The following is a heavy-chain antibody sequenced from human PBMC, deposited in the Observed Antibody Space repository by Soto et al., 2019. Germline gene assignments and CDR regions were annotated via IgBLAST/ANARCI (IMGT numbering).Heavy chain of an antibody. D-gene: IGHD3-3*01. V-gene: IGHV3-9*01. CDR1: GLTFDDYA. CDR2: ISWNSGST. CDR3: VKAVSFDLWSGYYFAS. Sequence: EVHLVESGGGLVQPGRSLRLSCAASGLTFDDYAMHWVRQAPGKGLEWVSGISWNSGSTAYADSVKGRFTISRDNAKNSLYMQMNSLRSEDTAFYYCVKAVSFDLWSGYYFASWGQGTLVTVSS. J-gene: IGHJ4*02.